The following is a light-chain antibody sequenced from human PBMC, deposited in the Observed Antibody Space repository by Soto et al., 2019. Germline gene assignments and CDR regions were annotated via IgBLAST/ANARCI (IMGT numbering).Light chain of an antibody. CDR3: QQYNNWPPAT. J-gene: IGKJ5*01. CDR2: GAS. Sequence: MVLTQSPGTVSSSPGERATLSCRGSQSVSSSYLAWYQQKPGQAPRLLIYGASTRATGIPARFSGSGSGTEFTLTISSLQSEDFAVYYCQQYNNWPPATFGQGTRLEI. CDR1: QSVSSSY. V-gene: IGKV3D-15*01.